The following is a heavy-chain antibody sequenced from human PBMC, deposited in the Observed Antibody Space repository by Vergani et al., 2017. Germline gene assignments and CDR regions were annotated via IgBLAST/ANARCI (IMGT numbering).Heavy chain of an antibody. Sequence: EVQLLESGGGLVQPGGSLRLSCAASGFTFSSDAMSWVRQAPGKGLEWVSAISGSGGRTSYADSVKGRFTISTDNSKNKRYLQMNSLRAADTSVYYCAKDRATVTSLFDYWGQGTLVTVSS. CDR3: AKDRATVTSLFDY. D-gene: IGHD4-17*01. V-gene: IGHV3-23*01. CDR1: GFTFSSDA. CDR2: ISGSGGRT. J-gene: IGHJ4*02.